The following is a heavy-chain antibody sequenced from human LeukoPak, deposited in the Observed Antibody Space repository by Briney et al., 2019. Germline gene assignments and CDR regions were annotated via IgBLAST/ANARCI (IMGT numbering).Heavy chain of an antibody. V-gene: IGHV3-21*01. CDR2: VSSSGTKI. CDR1: GFTFSSHA. D-gene: IGHD2/OR15-2a*01. CDR3: TRELLSLQQGLDY. J-gene: IGHJ4*02. Sequence: GGSLRLSCAASGFTFSSHAMNGVRQAPGKGLGWVSSVSSSGTKIFYADSVRGRFTVPRDNAGNSLSLQMDSLRVEDTAVYYCTRELLSLQQGLDYWGQGTLVTVSS.